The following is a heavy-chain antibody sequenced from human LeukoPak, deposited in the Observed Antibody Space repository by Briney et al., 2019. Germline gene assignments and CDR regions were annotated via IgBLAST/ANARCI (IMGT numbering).Heavy chain of an antibody. CDR3: ARMSPPELTDAFDI. V-gene: IGHV1-2*02. Sequence: ASVKVSCKASGYTFTGYYIHWVRQAPGQGLEWMGWINLNSGGSNYAQKFQGRVTMTRDTSISTAYMELSRLRSDDTAVYYCARMSPPELTDAFDIWGQGTMVTVSS. J-gene: IGHJ3*02. D-gene: IGHD3-10*01. CDR1: GYTFTGYY. CDR2: INLNSGGS.